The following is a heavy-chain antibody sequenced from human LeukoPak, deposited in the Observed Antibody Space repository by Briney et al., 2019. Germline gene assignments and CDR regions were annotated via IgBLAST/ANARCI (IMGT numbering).Heavy chain of an antibody. Sequence: ASVKVSCKXSGYTFTYYYIHWVRQAPGHGLEWMGWINPNSGFAEYSKKFHDTVTMTTDTSINTPFIELCMLSLAYTALHFCATQEDSAELSPTRGQGTLVTVSS. CDR1: GYTFTYYY. J-gene: IGHJ4*02. CDR2: INPNSGFA. V-gene: IGHV1-2*02. D-gene: IGHD3-16*02. CDR3: ATQEDSAELSPT.